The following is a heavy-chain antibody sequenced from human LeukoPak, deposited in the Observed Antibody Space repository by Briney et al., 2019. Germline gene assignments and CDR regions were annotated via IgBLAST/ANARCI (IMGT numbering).Heavy chain of an antibody. CDR1: GGSFSGYY. CDR2: INHSGST. J-gene: IGHJ4*02. D-gene: IGHD2-15*01. CDR3: ARGRTRLAAQRALDY. V-gene: IGHV4-34*01. Sequence: SETLSLTCAVYGGSFSGYYWSWIRQPPGKGLEWIGEINHSGSTNYNPSLKSRVTISADTSKNQFSLELSSVTAADTAVYYCARGRTRLAAQRALDYWGQGTLVTVSS.